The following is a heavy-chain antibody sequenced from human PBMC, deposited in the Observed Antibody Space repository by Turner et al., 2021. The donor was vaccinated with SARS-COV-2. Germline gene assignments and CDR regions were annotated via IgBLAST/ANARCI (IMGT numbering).Heavy chain of an antibody. CDR3: ARDSGDFDY. V-gene: IGHV3-30-3*01. D-gene: IGHD3-10*01. CDR2: ISYDGSNK. Sequence: QVQLVEAGGGVVRPGRSLRLSCAASGFTFSSYVMHWVRQAPGKGLEWVAVISYDGSNKYYADAVKGRFTISRDNSKNTLYLQMNSLRAEDTAVYYCARDSGDFDYWGQGTLVTVSS. J-gene: IGHJ4*02. CDR1: GFTFSSYV.